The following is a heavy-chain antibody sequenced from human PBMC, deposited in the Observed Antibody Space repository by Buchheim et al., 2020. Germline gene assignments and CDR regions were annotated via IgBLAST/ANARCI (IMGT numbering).Heavy chain of an antibody. D-gene: IGHD6-19*01. V-gene: IGHV4-39*01. CDR2: IYYSGST. CDR3: ANMGIAVVATT. J-gene: IGHJ4*02. Sequence: QLQLQESGPGLVKSSETLSLTCTVSGGPFSRSSNYWGWIRQPPGKGLEWIGRIYYSGSTYYNPSLKSRVTISVDTSKNQLSLKLRSVTAADTAVYYCANMGIAVVATTWSQGTL. CDR1: GGPFSRSSNY.